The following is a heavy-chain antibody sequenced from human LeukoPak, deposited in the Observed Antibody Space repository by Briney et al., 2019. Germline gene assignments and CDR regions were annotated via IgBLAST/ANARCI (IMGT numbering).Heavy chain of an antibody. CDR2: MNPNSGNT. Sequence: GASVKVSCKASGYTFTSYDINWVRQATGQGLEWMGWMNPNSGNTGYAQQFQGRVTITRNTSISTAYMELSSLRSEDTAVYYCARVPLGYQSRNYYYMDVWGKGTTVTVSS. J-gene: IGHJ6*03. V-gene: IGHV1-8*03. CDR1: GYTFTSYD. D-gene: IGHD2-2*01. CDR3: ARVPLGYQSRNYYYMDV.